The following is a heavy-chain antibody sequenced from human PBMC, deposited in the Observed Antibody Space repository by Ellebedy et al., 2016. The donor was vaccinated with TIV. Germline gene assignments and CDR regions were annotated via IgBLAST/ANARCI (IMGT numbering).Heavy chain of an antibody. CDR1: GFTFNTYA. CDR2: ISGSGVKT. CDR3: AGFRGEAVAGNWFDP. J-gene: IGHJ5*02. V-gene: IGHV3-23*01. D-gene: IGHD6-19*01. Sequence: PGGSLRLSCADSGFTFNTYAMSWVRPAPGKGLEWVSPISGSGVKTSYADPVRGRFSISRANSKNTLYLQMNSLRADDTAVYYCAGFRGEAVAGNWFDPWGQGTLVTVSS.